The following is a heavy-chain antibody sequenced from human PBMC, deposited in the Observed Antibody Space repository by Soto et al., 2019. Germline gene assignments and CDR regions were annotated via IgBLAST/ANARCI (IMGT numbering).Heavy chain of an antibody. CDR2: IYYTGST. CDR1: GGSVSSSSYY. V-gene: IGHV4-39*01. CDR3: AGRRAGDYFFDY. D-gene: IGHD1-26*01. J-gene: IGHJ4*02. Sequence: SETLSLTCSVSGGSVSSSSYYWGWVRQPPGKGLEWIGTIYYTGSTSYSPSLKSRVTISVDTSKTQFSLNLNSVTAADTAVYYCAGRRAGDYFFDYWGQGTLVTVSS.